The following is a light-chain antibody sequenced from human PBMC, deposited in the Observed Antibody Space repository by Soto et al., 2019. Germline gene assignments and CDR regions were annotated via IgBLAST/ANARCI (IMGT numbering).Light chain of an antibody. CDR2: GDD. V-gene: IGLV1-51*01. Sequence: QSVMTQPPSVSAAPAQRVTISCSGSSSNIGGNSVSWYQQLPGTAPKLIIYGDDKRPSGIPDRFSGSKSGTSATLGITGFQTGDEADYYCGSWDSSLSAYVFGTGTQLTVL. CDR3: GSWDSSLSAYV. CDR1: SSNIGGNS. J-gene: IGLJ1*01.